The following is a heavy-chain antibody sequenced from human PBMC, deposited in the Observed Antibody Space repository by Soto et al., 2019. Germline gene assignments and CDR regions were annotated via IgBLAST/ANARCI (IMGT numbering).Heavy chain of an antibody. Sequence: EVQLVESGGGLVQPGGSLRLSCAVSGLTFSDHYMGWVRQAPGKGLDWVGRIRDRVNSYSTEYAASVKGRFTISRDDSRNSLYLQMNSLKMEDTDVFYCVSLWSVTGSRDYWGRGTLVTVSS. CDR3: VSLWSVTGSRDY. V-gene: IGHV3-72*01. CDR1: GLTFSDHY. CDR2: IRDRVNSYST. D-gene: IGHD1-20*01. J-gene: IGHJ4*02.